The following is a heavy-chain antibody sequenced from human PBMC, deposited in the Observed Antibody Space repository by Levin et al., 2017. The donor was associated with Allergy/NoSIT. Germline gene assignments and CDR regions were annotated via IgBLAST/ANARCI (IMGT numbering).Heavy chain of an antibody. J-gene: IGHJ6*02. Sequence: GGSLRLSCAVSGFPFNNYGMHWVRQAPGKGLEWVALIWFDGVNKYYEASVKGRFTISRDNSKSTLYLQMNSLRAEDTAVYYCAREYSRTPGHYFYAMDVWGQGTTVTVSS. CDR2: IWFDGVNK. V-gene: IGHV3-33*01. CDR3: AREYSRTPGHYFYAMDV. D-gene: IGHD6-13*01. CDR1: GFPFNNYG.